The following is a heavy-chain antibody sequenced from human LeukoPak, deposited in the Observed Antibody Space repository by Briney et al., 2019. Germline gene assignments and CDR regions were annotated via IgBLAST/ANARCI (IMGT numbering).Heavy chain of an antibody. CDR1: GFTFSSNY. Sequence: GGSLRLSCAASGFTFSSNYMSWVRQAPGKGLEWVSVIYSAGSTYYADSVKGRFTISRDNSKNTVYLQMNNLRVEDTAVYYCARDTYSSSWHYDYWGQGTLVTVSS. D-gene: IGHD6-13*01. J-gene: IGHJ4*02. V-gene: IGHV3-66*01. CDR2: IYSAGST. CDR3: ARDTYSSSWHYDY.